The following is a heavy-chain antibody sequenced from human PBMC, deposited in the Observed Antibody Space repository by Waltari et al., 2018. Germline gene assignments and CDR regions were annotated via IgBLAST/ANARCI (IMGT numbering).Heavy chain of an antibody. D-gene: IGHD3-22*01. Sequence: EVQLLESGGDLVQPGGSLRLACVASGFTFRGYAMAWGRQAPGKGLEWVSGISGNGGVTYYADSVKGRFTISRHHAKNPVYLQMNSLRVEDTASYFCTKRDYYDEKSFFPLFEYWGQGALVTVSS. V-gene: IGHV3-23*01. CDR2: ISGNGGVT. J-gene: IGHJ4*02. CDR3: TKRDYYDEKSFFPLFEY. CDR1: GFTFRGYA.